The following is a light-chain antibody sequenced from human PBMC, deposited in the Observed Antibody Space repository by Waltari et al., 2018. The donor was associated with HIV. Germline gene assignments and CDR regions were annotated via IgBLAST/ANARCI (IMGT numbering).Light chain of an antibody. V-gene: IGKV3-20*01. J-gene: IGKJ2*01. CDR1: QSVSSSY. CDR2: GAS. Sequence: EIVLTQSPGTLSLSPGERATLSCRASQSVSSSYLAWYQQKLGQAPRLLISGASSRATGIPDRFSGSGSGTDFTLTISRLEPEDFAVYYCQQYGTSRATFGQGTKLEIK. CDR3: QQYGTSRAT.